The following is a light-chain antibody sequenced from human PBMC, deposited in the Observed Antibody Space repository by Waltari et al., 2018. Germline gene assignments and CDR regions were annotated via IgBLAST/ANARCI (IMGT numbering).Light chain of an antibody. Sequence: SYDVTQPPSVSVSPGQTANIICSGYELAPKYVAWYQHKAGQSPILVIYKDEERPSGIPERFSGSNSGNTATLTISGTQAMDEAVYYCQAWDSRTAVFGGGTKLTV. J-gene: IGLJ2*01. CDR2: KDE. V-gene: IGLV3-1*01. CDR1: ELAPKY. CDR3: QAWDSRTAV.